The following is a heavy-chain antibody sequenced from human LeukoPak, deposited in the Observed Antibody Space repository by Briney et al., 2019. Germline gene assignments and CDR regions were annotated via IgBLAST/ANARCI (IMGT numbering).Heavy chain of an antibody. CDR1: GFTFSSYA. CDR3: AKVGAIVVVTAVFDY. D-gene: IGHD2-21*02. CDR2: ISGSGGST. Sequence: GGSLRLSCAASGFTFSSYAMSWVSQAPGKGLEWVSAISGSGGSTYYADSVKGRFTISRDNSKNTLYLQMNSLRAEDTAVYYCAKVGAIVVVTAVFDYWGQGTLVTVSS. J-gene: IGHJ4*02. V-gene: IGHV3-23*01.